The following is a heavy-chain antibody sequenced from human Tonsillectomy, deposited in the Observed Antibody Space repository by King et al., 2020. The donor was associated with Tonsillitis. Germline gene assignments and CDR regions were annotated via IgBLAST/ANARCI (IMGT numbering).Heavy chain of an antibody. Sequence: QLQESGPGLVKPSETLSLTCTVSGGSISSYYWSWIRQPPGKGLEWIGYIYYSGSTNYNPSLKSRVTISVDTSKHQFSLKLRSVTAADTAVYYCARGAAGGWAAYYYYIDVWGKGTTVTVSS. CDR1: GGSISSYY. J-gene: IGHJ6*03. CDR3: ARGAAGGWAAYYYYIDV. V-gene: IGHV4-59*01. D-gene: IGHD6-19*01. CDR2: IYYSGST.